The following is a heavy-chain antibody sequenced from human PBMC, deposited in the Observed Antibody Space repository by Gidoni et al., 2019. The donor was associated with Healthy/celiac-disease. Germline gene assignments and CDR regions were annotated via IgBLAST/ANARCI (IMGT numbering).Heavy chain of an antibody. CDR2: FYGYNGNT. D-gene: IGHD3-22*01. Sequence: FYGYNGNTNYAQKLQGRVTMTTDTSTSTAYMELRSLRSDDTAVYYCARSWGYYDISGEGKSYAFDIWGQGTMVTVSS. J-gene: IGHJ3*02. V-gene: IGHV1-18*01. CDR3: ARSWGYYDISGEGKSYAFDI.